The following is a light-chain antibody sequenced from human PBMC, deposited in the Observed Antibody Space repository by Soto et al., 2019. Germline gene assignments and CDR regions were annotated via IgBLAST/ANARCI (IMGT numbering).Light chain of an antibody. V-gene: IGLV2-14*01. CDR1: SSDVGGYNY. CDR2: EVS. J-gene: IGLJ1*01. Sequence: QSALTQPASVSGSPGQSITISCTGTSSDVGGYNYVSWYQHHPGKAPKLMIFEVSNRPSGVSHRFSGSKSGNTASLTISGLQAEDEAHYYCTSYTSSSTYVFGTGTKLTVL. CDR3: TSYTSSSTYV.